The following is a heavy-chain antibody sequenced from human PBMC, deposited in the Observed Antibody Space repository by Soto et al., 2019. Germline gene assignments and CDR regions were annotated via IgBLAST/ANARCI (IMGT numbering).Heavy chain of an antibody. V-gene: IGHV3-21*01. J-gene: IGHJ6*02. CDR3: ARDPVQLERGYYYGMDV. Sequence: PGGSLRLSCAASGFTFSSYAMSWVRQAPGKGLEWVSSISSSGGNTYYADSVKGRFTISRDNAKNSLYLQMNSLRAEDTAVYYCARDPVQLERGYYYGMDVWGQGTTVTVSS. CDR2: ISSSGGNT. CDR1: GFTFSSYA. D-gene: IGHD1-1*01.